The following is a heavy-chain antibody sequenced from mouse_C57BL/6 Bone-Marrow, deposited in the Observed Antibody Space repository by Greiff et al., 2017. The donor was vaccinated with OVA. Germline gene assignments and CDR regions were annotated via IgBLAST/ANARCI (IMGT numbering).Heavy chain of an antibody. Sequence: QVQLKQPGAELVMPGASVKLSCKASGYTFTSYWMPWVKQRPGQGLEWIGEIDPSDSYTNYNQKFKGKSTLTVDKSSSTAYMQLSSLTSEDSAVYYCARGEPIYYYGSSYVAWVYWGQGTLVTVSA. CDR2: IDPSDSYT. CDR3: ARGEPIYYYGSSYVAWVY. CDR1: GYTFTSYW. V-gene: IGHV1-69*01. J-gene: IGHJ3*01. D-gene: IGHD1-1*01.